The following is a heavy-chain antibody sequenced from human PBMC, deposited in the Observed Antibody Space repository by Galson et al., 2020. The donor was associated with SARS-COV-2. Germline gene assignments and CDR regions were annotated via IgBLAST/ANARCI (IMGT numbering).Heavy chain of an antibody. CDR2: ISTSGTYI. D-gene: IGHD3-16*01. Sequence: SCAASGFTFSSYAIHWVRQAPGKGLEWVSSISTSGTYIYYADSVKGRFTITRDNATNSLYLRMNSLRAEDTGVYFCSTGGGFSHAFDMWGQGAMVTVSS. CDR1: GFTFSSYA. V-gene: IGHV3-21*01. J-gene: IGHJ3*02. CDR3: STGGGFSHAFDM.